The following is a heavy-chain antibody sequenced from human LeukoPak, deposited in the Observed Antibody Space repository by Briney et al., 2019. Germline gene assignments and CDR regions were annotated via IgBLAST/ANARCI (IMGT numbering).Heavy chain of an antibody. V-gene: IGHV3-23*01. J-gene: IGHJ6*03. CDR2: ISGSGGST. CDR1: GFTFSIYA. D-gene: IGHD6-19*01. CDR3: ASLSIAVTYYYYYMDV. Sequence: GGSLRLSCAASGFTFSIYAMSWVRQAPGKGLEWVSAISGSGGSTYYADSVKGRFTISRDNAKNSLYLQMNSLRAEDTAVYYCASLSIAVTYYYYYMDVWGKGTTVTISS.